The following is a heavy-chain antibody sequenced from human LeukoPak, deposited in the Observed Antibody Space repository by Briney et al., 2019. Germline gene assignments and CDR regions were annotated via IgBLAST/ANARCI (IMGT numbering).Heavy chain of an antibody. CDR2: ISGSNGNT. D-gene: IGHD3-10*01. Sequence: ASVKVSCKAFGYTFTRYGVSWVRQAPGQGLEWIGWISGSNGNTNYAQNFQGRVTMTTDTSTSTAYMELRSLRSDDTAVYYCAKDMWRVRGVSDYWGQGTLVTVSS. V-gene: IGHV1-18*01. CDR3: AKDMWRVRGVSDY. J-gene: IGHJ4*02. CDR1: GYTFTRYG.